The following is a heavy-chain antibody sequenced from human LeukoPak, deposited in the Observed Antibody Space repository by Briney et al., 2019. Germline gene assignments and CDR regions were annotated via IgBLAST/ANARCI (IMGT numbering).Heavy chain of an antibody. CDR2: INPNRGGT. D-gene: IGHD3-3*01. CDR1: VDTFTGDY. CDR3: ARGGTYYDFWSGYSKAFDI. V-gene: IGHV1-2*02. J-gene: IGHJ3*02. Sequence: ASVKVSSEASVDTFTGDYMRWVRQAPGEGLEWRGWINPNRGGTNYAQKFQGRDTMTSDTSLSTAYIEQSRLRSDDTAVYYCARGGTYYDFWSGYSKAFDIWGQGTMVTVSS.